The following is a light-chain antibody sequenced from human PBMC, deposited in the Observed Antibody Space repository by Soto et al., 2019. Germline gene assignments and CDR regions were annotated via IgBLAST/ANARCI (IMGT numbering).Light chain of an antibody. CDR2: EVS. V-gene: IGLV2-14*01. J-gene: IGLJ2*01. Sequence: QSALTQPASVSGSPGQSITISCTGTSSDVGGYNYVSWYQQHPGKAPKLMIYEVSNRPSGVSNRFSCSKSGNTASLTISGLQADDEAIYFCSSSTTTNTLVIFGGGTQLTVL. CDR3: SSSTTTNTLVI. CDR1: SSDVGGYNY.